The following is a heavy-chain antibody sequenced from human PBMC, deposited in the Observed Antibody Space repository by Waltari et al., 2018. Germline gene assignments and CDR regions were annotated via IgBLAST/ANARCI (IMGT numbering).Heavy chain of an antibody. J-gene: IGHJ4*02. V-gene: IGHV3-7*01. D-gene: IGHD4-17*01. Sequence: EVQLVESGGGLVQPGGSLRLSCAASGFTFSSYWMSWVRQAPGKGLECVANIKQDGSEKYYVDSVKGRFTISRDNAKNSLYLQMNSLRAEDTAVYYCARVAPDYGDFDLVDYWGQGTLVTVSS. CDR3: ARVAPDYGDFDLVDY. CDR1: GFTFSSYW. CDR2: IKQDGSEK.